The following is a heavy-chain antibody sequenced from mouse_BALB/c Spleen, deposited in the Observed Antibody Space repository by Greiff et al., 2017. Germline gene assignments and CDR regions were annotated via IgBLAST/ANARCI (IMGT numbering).Heavy chain of an antibody. CDR2: ISPSTGYT. CDR1: GYTFTSYW. D-gene: IGHD1-2*01. J-gene: IGHJ1*01. V-gene: IGHV1-7*01. CDR3: ARGGTTAPWYFDV. Sequence: VQLQQSGAELAKPGASVKMSCKASGYTFTSYWMHWVKQRPGQGLEWIGYISPSTGYTEYNQKFKDKATLTADKSSSTAYMQLSSLTSEDSAVYYCARGGTTAPWYFDVWGAGTTVTVSS.